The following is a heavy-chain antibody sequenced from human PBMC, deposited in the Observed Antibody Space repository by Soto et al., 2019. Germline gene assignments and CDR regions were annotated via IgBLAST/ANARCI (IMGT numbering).Heavy chain of an antibody. CDR2: ISYDGSNK. Sequence: QVPLVESGGGVVQPGRSLRLSCAASGFTFSSYGMHWVRQAPGKGLEWVAVISYDGSNKYYADSVKGRFTISRDNSKNTLYLQMNSLRAEDTAVYYCAKNTKMVRGVDTYYYYGMDVWGQGTTVTVSS. CDR3: AKNTKMVRGVDTYYYYGMDV. CDR1: GFTFSSYG. D-gene: IGHD3-10*01. J-gene: IGHJ6*02. V-gene: IGHV3-30*18.